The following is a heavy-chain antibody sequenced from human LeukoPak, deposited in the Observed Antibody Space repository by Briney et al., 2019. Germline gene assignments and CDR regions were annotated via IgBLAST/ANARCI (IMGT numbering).Heavy chain of an antibody. D-gene: IGHD5-18*01. CDR1: GFTFSSYA. CDR2: ISGSGGST. CDR3: ARGYSYGYPHGGFDP. V-gene: IGHV3-23*01. Sequence: GGSLRLSCAASGFTFSSYAMSWVRQAPGKGLEWVSAISGSGGSTYYADSVKGRFTISRDNSKNTLYLQMNSLRSEDTAVYYCARGYSYGYPHGGFDPWGQGTLVTVSS. J-gene: IGHJ5*02.